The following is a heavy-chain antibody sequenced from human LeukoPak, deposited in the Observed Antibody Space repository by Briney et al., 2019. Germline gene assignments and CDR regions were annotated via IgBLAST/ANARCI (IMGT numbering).Heavy chain of an antibody. V-gene: IGHV3-21*01. CDR3: ARENKAVAAHYFDY. J-gene: IGHJ4*02. CDR1: GFTFSSYS. D-gene: IGHD6-19*01. CDR2: ISSSSSYI. Sequence: GGTLRLSCAASGFTFSSYSMNWVRQAPGRGLEWVSSISSSSSYIYYADSVKGRFTISRDNAKNSLYLQMNRPRAEDTAVYYCARENKAVAAHYFDYWGQGTLVTVSS.